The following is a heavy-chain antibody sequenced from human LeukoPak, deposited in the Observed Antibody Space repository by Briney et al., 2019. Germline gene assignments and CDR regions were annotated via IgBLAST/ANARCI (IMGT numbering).Heavy chain of an antibody. J-gene: IGHJ3*01. Sequence: GGSLRLSCAASGFTVSSNYMTWVRQAPGQGLKWVSVIYSGGSTYYADSVKGRFTISRDSSKNTLYLQMNSLRAEDTAVYYCARGTKGGATDAFDVWGQGTMVTVSS. CDR2: IYSGGST. V-gene: IGHV3-66*01. D-gene: IGHD5-24*01. CDR3: ARGTKGGATDAFDV. CDR1: GFTVSSNY.